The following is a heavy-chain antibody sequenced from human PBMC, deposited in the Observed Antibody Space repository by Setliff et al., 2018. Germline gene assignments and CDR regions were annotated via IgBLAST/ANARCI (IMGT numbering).Heavy chain of an antibody. CDR3: AREQWLDPPGYYYMDV. Sequence: PSETLSLTCTVSGGSISSYYWSWIRQPPGKGLEWIGYIYYSGSTNYNPSLKSRVTISVDTSKNQFSLKLSPVTAADTAVYYCAREQWLDPPGYYYMDVWAKGTTVTVSS. V-gene: IGHV4-59*01. CDR1: GGSISSYY. D-gene: IGHD6-19*01. CDR2: IYYSGST. J-gene: IGHJ6*03.